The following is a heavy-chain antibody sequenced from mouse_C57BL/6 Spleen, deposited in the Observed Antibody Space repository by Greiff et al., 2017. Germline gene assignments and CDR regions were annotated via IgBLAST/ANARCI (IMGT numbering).Heavy chain of an antibody. CDR3: ARGGLSWGY. CDR1: GYTFTSYW. D-gene: IGHD3-1*01. V-gene: IGHV1-64*01. CDR2: IHPNSGST. J-gene: IGHJ2*01. Sequence: QVQLKEPGAELVKPGASVKLSCKASGYTFTSYWMHWVKQRPGQGLEWIGMIHPNSGSTNYNEKFKSKATLTVDKSSSTAYMQLSSLTSEDSAVCYCARGGLSWGYWGQGTTLTVSS.